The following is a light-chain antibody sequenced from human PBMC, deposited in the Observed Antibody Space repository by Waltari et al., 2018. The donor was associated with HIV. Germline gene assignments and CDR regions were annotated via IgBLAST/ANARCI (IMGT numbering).Light chain of an antibody. V-gene: IGLV3-25*02. J-gene: IGLJ1*01. CDR2: KDT. CDR1: ALPKQY. CDR3: QSYDSSLSAPYV. Sequence: SYELTQPPSVSVSPGQTARITCSGDALPKQYAYWYQQRPGQAPVLVIYKDTERPSGIPERFSGSSSGTTATLTIIGVQAEDEADYYCQSYDSSLSAPYVFGTGTKVTVL.